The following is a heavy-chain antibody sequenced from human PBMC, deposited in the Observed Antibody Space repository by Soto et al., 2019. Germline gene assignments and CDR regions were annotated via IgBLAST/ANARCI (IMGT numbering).Heavy chain of an antibody. D-gene: IGHD2-15*01. CDR2: IYYSGST. Sequence: LSLTCTVSGASINSGDYYWSWIRQPPVKGLDWIGYIYYSGSTYYNPSLKSRVTISVDTSKNQFSLKLSSVTAADTAVYYCAGFSEVAATEINWFEPWGQGTPVIVSS. CDR1: GASINSGDYY. V-gene: IGHV4-30-4*01. CDR3: AGFSEVAATEINWFEP. J-gene: IGHJ5*02.